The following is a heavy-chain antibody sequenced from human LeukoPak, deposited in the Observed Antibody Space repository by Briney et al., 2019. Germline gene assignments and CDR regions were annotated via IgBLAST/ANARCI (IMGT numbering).Heavy chain of an antibody. CDR1: GYSISSGYY. V-gene: IGHV4-38-2*02. CDR2: IYHSGST. CDR3: ARDLREGFDY. Sequence: SETLSLTCTVSGYSISSGYYWGWIRQPPGKGLEWIGSIYHSGSTYYNPSLKSRVTISVDTSKNQFSLKLSSVTAADTAVYYCARDLREGFDYWGQGTLVTVPS. J-gene: IGHJ4*02.